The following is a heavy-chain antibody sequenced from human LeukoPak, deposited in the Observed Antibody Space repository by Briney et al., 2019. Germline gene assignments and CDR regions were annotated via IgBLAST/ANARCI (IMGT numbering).Heavy chain of an antibody. D-gene: IGHD3-3*01. V-gene: IGHV1-8*02. Sequence: EASVKVSCKASGGTFSSYAISWVRQATGQGLEWMGWMNPNSGNTGYAQKFQGRVTMTRNTSISTAYMELSSLRSEDTAVYYCASYDGILGWFDPWGQGTLVTVSS. J-gene: IGHJ5*02. CDR3: ASYDGILGWFDP. CDR1: GGTFSSYA. CDR2: MNPNSGNT.